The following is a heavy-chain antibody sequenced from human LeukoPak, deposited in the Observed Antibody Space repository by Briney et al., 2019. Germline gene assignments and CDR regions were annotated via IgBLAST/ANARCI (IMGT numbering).Heavy chain of an antibody. CDR1: GFIFSSYN. CDR3: ARVKEGTYYDFWSGYRDYYGMDV. CDR2: ISSSRSTI. J-gene: IGHJ6*02. Sequence: GGSLRLSCAASGFIFSSYNMNWVRQAPGKGLGWVSYISSSRSTIYYADSVKGRFTISRDNAKNSLYLQMNSLRAEDTALYHCARVKEGTYYDFWSGYRDYYGMDVWGQGTTVTVSS. D-gene: IGHD3-3*01. V-gene: IGHV3-48*04.